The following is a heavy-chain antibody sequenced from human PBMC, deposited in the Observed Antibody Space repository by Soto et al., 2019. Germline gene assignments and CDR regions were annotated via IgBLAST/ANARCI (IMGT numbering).Heavy chain of an antibody. V-gene: IGHV4-31*03. CDR3: TMSTIVGVITPDH. CDR2: MYYSGST. D-gene: IGHD1-26*01. Sequence: QVQLQESGPGLVKPSQTLSLTCTVSGASISNDGYYWTWIRQHQGNGREGIGYMYYSGSTYDSLSLKSRVTIAVDMPKNQLSLHFSSVTAAYTGVYYCTMSTIVGVITPDHGGQGTLVPVSS. CDR1: GASISNDGYY. J-gene: IGHJ4*02.